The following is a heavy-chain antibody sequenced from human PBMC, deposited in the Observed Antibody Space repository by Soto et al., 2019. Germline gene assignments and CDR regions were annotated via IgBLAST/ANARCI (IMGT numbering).Heavy chain of an antibody. CDR3: ARGSDNAEAGY. J-gene: IGHJ4*02. D-gene: IGHD1-20*01. V-gene: IGHV4-31*03. CDR1: GASVSSGSYY. Sequence: QVQLQESGPGLVKPSQTLSLTCTVSGASVSSGSYYWNWIRQTPGKGLEWIGCIHYSGSTYYNPSLRVGFIIQENRSKTSSPLNLSSVSPAEPAFNYCARGSDNAEAGYWGRGILLTVSS. CDR2: IHYSGST.